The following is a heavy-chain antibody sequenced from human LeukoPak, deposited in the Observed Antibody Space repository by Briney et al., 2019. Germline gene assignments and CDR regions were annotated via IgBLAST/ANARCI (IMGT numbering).Heavy chain of an antibody. D-gene: IGHD6-25*01. CDR1: GFIFSSFP. V-gene: IGHV3-23*01. CDR3: ARDRAAFDS. J-gene: IGHJ4*02. Sequence: GGSLRLSCAASGFIFSSFPMSWVRQAPGKGLQWVSGITGRGGNTYYADSVEGRFTISRDNSKNTLSLQMDSLRAEDTAIYYCARDRAAFDSWGQGTLVTVSS. CDR2: ITGRGGNT.